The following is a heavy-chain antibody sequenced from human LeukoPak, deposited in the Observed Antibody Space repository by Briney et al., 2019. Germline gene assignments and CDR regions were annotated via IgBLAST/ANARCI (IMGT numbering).Heavy chain of an antibody. J-gene: IGHJ4*02. Sequence: PGGSLRLSCAVSGITLTNYGMSWVRPAPGKGLEWVAGISDRGGRTIYADSVKGRCTISTDKPKNPLYLQMNSLRAEDTAVYFCAKRGVVIRVILIGFHKEASYFDSWGQGALVTVSS. V-gene: IGHV3-23*01. CDR1: GITLTNYG. CDR2: ISDRGGRT. D-gene: IGHD3-9*01. CDR3: AKRGVVIRVILIGFHKEASYFDS.